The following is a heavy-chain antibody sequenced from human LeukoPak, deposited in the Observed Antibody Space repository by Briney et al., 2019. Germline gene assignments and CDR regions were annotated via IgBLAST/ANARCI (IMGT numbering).Heavy chain of an antibody. Sequence: GGSLRLSCSASGFTFTSHVMHWVRQAPGKGLQYVSGISMNVQTTYYAGSVKGRFTISRDSSKNTVYLQMNSLTAEDTAVYYCVREGLERRTNFNYWGQGTLVSVSS. D-gene: IGHD1-1*01. CDR2: ISMNVQTT. V-gene: IGHV3-64D*06. CDR1: GFTFTSHV. CDR3: VREGLERRTNFNY. J-gene: IGHJ4*02.